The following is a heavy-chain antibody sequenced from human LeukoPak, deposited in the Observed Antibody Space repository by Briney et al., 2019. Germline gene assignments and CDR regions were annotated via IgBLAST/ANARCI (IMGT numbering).Heavy chain of an antibody. V-gene: IGHV3-53*01. J-gene: IGHJ4*02. CDR3: ARGRFSGPDDY. Sequence: SGGSLRLSCAASEFSVSSNYMNWVRQAPGKGLEWVSVIYSGGATYYADSVRGRFTISRDNSKNMVSLQMTSLGAEDTAVYYCARGRFSGPDDYWGQGTLVTVSS. D-gene: IGHD6-19*01. CDR2: IYSGGAT. CDR1: EFSVSSNY.